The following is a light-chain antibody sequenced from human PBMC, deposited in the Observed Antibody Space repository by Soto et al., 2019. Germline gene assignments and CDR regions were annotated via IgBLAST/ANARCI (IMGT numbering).Light chain of an antibody. CDR1: SSNIGGNS. CDR2: DDN. V-gene: IGLV1-51*01. Sequence: QSVLTQPPSVSAAPGQKVTISCSGSSSNIGGNSVSWYQQLPGTAPKLLIYDDNKRPSGVPDRFSGSKSGNTASLTISGLQAEDEADYYCSLYTSSSLYVFGTGTKVTVL. J-gene: IGLJ1*01. CDR3: SLYTSSSLYV.